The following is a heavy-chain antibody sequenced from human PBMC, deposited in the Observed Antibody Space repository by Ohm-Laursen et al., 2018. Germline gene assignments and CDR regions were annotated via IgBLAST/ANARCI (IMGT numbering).Heavy chain of an antibody. Sequence: ASVKVSCKPSGYNIAYNHMHWVRQAPGQGLEWMGIIKIRSDYTAYAQQFQGRVTMTKDTSTGTVYMELSSLRSEDTAVYHCARDFNWATDYWGQGTQVTVSS. CDR1: GYNIAYNH. CDR2: IKIRSDYT. D-gene: IGHD1-1*01. J-gene: IGHJ4*02. V-gene: IGHV1-46*01. CDR3: ARDFNWATDY.